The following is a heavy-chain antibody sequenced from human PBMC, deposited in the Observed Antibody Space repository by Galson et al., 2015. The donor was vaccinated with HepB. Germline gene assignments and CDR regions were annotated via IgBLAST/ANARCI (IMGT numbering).Heavy chain of an antibody. CDR3: AREGIAAPTNPVDY. V-gene: IGHV1-18*01. CDR1: GYTFTSYG. CDR2: ISAGNGNT. Sequence: SVKVSCKASGYTFTSYGISWVRQAPGQGLEWMGWISAGNGNTKYSQKFQGRVTITRDTSASTAYMELSSLRSEDTAVYYCAREGIAAPTNPVDYWGQGTLVTVSS. D-gene: IGHD6-13*01. J-gene: IGHJ4*02.